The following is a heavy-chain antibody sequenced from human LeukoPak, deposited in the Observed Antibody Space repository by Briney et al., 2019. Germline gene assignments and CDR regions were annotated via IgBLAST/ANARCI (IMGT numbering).Heavy chain of an antibody. CDR3: ARVRYYYGSGSYYPGGAFDP. CDR2: INAGNGNT. CDR1: GYTFTSYA. D-gene: IGHD3-10*01. J-gene: IGHJ5*02. Sequence: ASVKVSCKASGYTFTSYAMRWVRQAPGQRLEWMGWINAGNGNTKYSQKFQGRVTITRDTSASTAYMELSSLRSEDTAVYYCARVRYYYGSGSYYPGGAFDPWGQGTLVTVSS. V-gene: IGHV1-3*01.